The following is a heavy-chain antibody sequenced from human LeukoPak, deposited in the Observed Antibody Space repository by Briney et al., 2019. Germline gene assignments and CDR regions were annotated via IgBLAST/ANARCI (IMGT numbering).Heavy chain of an antibody. CDR3: ASEPYSSSSGLWYYYYGMDV. Sequence: PAGSLRLSCAASGFTFSSYGMHWVRQAPGKGLEWVAVIWYDGSNKYYADSVKGRFTISRDNYKNTLYLQMNSLRAEDAAVYYCASEPYSSSSGLWYYYYGMDVWGQGTTVTVS. CDR2: IWYDGSNK. D-gene: IGHD6-6*01. J-gene: IGHJ6*02. CDR1: GFTFSSYG. V-gene: IGHV3-33*01.